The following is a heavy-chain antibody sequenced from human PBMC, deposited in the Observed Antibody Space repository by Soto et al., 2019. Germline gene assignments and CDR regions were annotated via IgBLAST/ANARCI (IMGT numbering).Heavy chain of an antibody. V-gene: IGHV1-46*01. J-gene: IGHJ4*02. CDR1: GGTFSSYA. CDR2: INPSGGST. CDR3: ARSPYSSGYYYAIDY. D-gene: IGHD3-22*01. Sequence: ASVKVSCKASGGTFSSYAINWMRQAPGQGLEWMGLINPSGGSTTYAQKFQGRVTMTRDTSTSTVYMDLSSLRSEDTAVYYCARSPYSSGYYYAIDYWGQGTQVTVSS.